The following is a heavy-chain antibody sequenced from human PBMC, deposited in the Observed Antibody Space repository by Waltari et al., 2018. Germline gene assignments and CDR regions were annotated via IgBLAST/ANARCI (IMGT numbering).Heavy chain of an antibody. J-gene: IGHJ4*02. V-gene: IGHV3-23*01. CDR1: GFTFSTHS. CDR3: AKTPLVTVGYFDQ. Sequence: EAQLLESGGGLVQPGGSLRLSCADFGFTFSTHSLTWVRQAPGKGLEWVSSISGSADYTYDADSVKGRFTISRDNSKNMLYLQMNSIRAEDTAVYYCAKTPLVTVGYFDQWGQGTMVTVSS. CDR2: ISGSADYT. D-gene: IGHD1-26*01.